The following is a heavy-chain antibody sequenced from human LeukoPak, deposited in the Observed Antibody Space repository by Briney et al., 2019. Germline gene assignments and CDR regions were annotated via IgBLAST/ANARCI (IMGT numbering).Heavy chain of an antibody. CDR3: ARGYYGDYVSDSYFQH. CDR2: IYYSGST. Sequence: SETLSLTCTVSGGSMSSYYWSWIRQPPGKGLEWIGYIYYSGSTNYNPSLKSRVTISVDTSKNQFSLKLSSVTAADTAVYYCARGYYGDYVSDSYFQHWGQGTLVTVSS. CDR1: GGSMSSYY. D-gene: IGHD4-17*01. V-gene: IGHV4-59*01. J-gene: IGHJ1*01.